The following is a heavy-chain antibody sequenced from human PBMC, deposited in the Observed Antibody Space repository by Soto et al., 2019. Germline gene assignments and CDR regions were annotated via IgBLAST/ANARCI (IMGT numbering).Heavy chain of an antibody. V-gene: IGHV3-23*01. CDR3: AKDPRADFWSGYSDYYFDY. D-gene: IGHD3-3*01. J-gene: IGHJ4*02. CDR1: GFTFSSYA. Sequence: GGSLRLSCAASGFTFSSYAMSWVRQAPGKGLEWVSAISGSGGSTYYADSVKGRFTISRDNSKNTLYLQMNSLRAEDTAVYYCAKDPRADFWSGYSDYYFDYWGQGTLVTVSS. CDR2: ISGSGGST.